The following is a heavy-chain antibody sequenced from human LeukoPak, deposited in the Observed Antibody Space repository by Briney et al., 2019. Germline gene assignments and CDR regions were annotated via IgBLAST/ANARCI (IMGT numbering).Heavy chain of an antibody. CDR3: ARVSHGSGPRHLDY. CDR2: ISYDGSNK. V-gene: IGHV3-30-3*01. J-gene: IGHJ4*02. D-gene: IGHD3-10*01. Sequence: PGGSLRLSCAASGFTFSSYAMHWVRQAPGKGLEWVAVISYDGSNKYYADSVKGRFTISRDNSKNTLYLQMNSLRAEDTAVYYCARVSHGSGPRHLDYWGQGTLATVSS. CDR1: GFTFSSYA.